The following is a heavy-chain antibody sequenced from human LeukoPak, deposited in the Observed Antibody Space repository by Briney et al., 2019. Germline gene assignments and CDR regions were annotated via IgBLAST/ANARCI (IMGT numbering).Heavy chain of an antibody. CDR1: GGSISSSNW. D-gene: IGHD3-9*01. J-gene: IGHJ5*02. Sequence: SGTLSLTCAVSGGSISSSNWWSWVRQPPGKGLEWIGEIYHSGSTIYNPSLKSRVTISVDKSKNQFSLKLSSVTAADTAVYYCARDPRYDILTGYGQGWFDPWGQGTLVTVPS. CDR2: IYHSGST. CDR3: ARDPRYDILTGYGQGWFDP. V-gene: IGHV4-4*02.